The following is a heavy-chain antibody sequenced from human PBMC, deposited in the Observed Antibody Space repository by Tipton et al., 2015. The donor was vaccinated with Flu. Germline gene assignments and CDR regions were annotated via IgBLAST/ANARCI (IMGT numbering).Heavy chain of an antibody. D-gene: IGHD6-6*01. J-gene: IGHJ4*02. CDR3: ARDPSLGMPEYFDY. CDR2: IYHNKYT. V-gene: IGHV4-59*12. CDR1: GGFISSYY. Sequence: TLSLTCSVSGGFISSYYWNWIRQPPGKGLEWIGYIYHNKYTKYNPSLKSRVTISVDASMSQFSLQLTSVTAADTAVYYCARDPSLGMPEYFDYWGQGILVTASS.